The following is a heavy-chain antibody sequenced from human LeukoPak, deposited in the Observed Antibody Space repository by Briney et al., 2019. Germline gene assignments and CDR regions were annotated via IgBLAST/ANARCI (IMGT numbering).Heavy chain of an antibody. CDR2: ISWNSGSI. V-gene: IGHV3-9*01. J-gene: IGHJ4*02. Sequence: GGSLRLSCAASGFTFDDYAMHWVRQAPGKGLEWVSGISWNSGSIGYADSVKGRFTISRDNANSSLYLQMTSLRAEDTAVYYCGRDPSWGAIDYWGQGTRVTVSS. D-gene: IGHD7-27*01. CDR3: GRDPSWGAIDY. CDR1: GFTFDDYA.